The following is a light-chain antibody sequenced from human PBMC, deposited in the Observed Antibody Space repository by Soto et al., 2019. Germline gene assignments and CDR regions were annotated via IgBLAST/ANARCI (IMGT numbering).Light chain of an antibody. CDR3: QAWDSCTVF. J-gene: IGLJ2*01. V-gene: IGLV3-1*01. CDR2: QDR. Sequence: SYELTQPPSVSVSPGQTASITCSGDKLGDKYACWYQQRPGQSPVLVIYQDRKRPSGIPERFSGSNSGNTATLTISGTQAMDEADYYCQAWDSCTVFFGGGTKLTVL. CDR1: KLGDKY.